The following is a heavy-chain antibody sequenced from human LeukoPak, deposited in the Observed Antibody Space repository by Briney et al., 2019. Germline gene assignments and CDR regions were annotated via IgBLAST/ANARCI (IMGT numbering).Heavy chain of an antibody. CDR1: GGSFSGYY. CDR2: IYYSGST. J-gene: IGHJ5*02. V-gene: IGHV4-31*11. CDR3: ARGTGSSWYYWFDP. D-gene: IGHD6-13*01. Sequence: SETLSLTCAVYGGSFSGYYWSWIRQHPGKGLEWIGYIYYSGSTYYNPSLKSRVTISVDTSKNQFSLKLSSVTAADTAVYYCARGTGSSWYYWFDPWGQGTLVTVSS.